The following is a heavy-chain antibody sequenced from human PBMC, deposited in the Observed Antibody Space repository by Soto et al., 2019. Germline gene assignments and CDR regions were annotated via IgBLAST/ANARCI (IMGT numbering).Heavy chain of an antibody. D-gene: IGHD6-19*01. V-gene: IGHV1-2*02. Sequence: VSLKCYCEASGSPFTGYYMHWVRHGPGQGLKWIGCINANSGGTNYAKKFHGSITMTRDTSISTAYMELSRLRSDDTVVYYCVGEGISVAGHESHYGMDVWGKGTTVTVSS. CDR2: INANSGGT. CDR3: VGEGISVAGHESHYGMDV. J-gene: IGHJ6*04. CDR1: GSPFTGYY.